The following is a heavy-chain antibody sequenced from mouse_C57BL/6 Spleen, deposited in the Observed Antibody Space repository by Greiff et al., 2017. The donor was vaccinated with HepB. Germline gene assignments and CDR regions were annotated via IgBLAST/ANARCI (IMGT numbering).Heavy chain of an antibody. CDR2: IYPGSGNT. CDR3: ARSNY. J-gene: IGHJ2*01. V-gene: IGHV1-76*01. CDR1: GYTFTDYY. Sequence: QVQLKESGAELVRPGASVKLSCKASGYTFTDYYINWVKQRPGQGLEWIARIYPGSGNTYYNEKFKGKATLPAEKSSSTAYMQLSSLTSEDSAVYFCARSNYWGQGTTLTVSS.